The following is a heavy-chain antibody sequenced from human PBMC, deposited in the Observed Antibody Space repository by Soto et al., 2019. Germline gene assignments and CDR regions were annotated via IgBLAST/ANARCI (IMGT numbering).Heavy chain of an antibody. J-gene: IGHJ5*02. D-gene: IGHD1-7*01. CDR1: GDSVSSNSAA. CDR2: TYYRSKWYN. Sequence: QTLSLPCAISGDSVSSNSAACNWIRHSPSRGLEWLGRTYYRSKWYNDYAVSVKSRITINPDTSKDQFSLQLNSVTPEDTAVYYCARDVTGTTLFFWFDPWGQGTLVTVSS. V-gene: IGHV6-1*01. CDR3: ARDVTGTTLFFWFDP.